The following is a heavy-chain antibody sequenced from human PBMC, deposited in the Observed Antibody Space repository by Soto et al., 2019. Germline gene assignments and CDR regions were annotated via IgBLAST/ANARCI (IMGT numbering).Heavy chain of an antibody. Sequence: PGGSLRLSCAAAGFIFTRYSMTWARQTQEKGLEWVSSISSTSSYTHYSDSVKGRFTISRDNAKNSLFLQMISLRAEETATYYCERYLSLADNYWGQGVLVTVTS. CDR3: ERYLSLADNY. V-gene: IGHV3-21*01. CDR2: ISSTSSYT. CDR1: GFIFTRYS. D-gene: IGHD1-20*01. J-gene: IGHJ4*02.